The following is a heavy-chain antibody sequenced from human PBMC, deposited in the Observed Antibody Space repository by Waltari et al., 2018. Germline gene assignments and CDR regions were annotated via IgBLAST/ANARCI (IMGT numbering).Heavy chain of an antibody. J-gene: IGHJ4*02. CDR2: IYYSGTT. CDR1: GGSISSSY. CDR3: ARGDDILTSYYYFDY. Sequence: QVQLQESGPGLVKPSETLSLTCTVSGGSISSSYWSWIRQPPGKGLEWVGSIYYSGTTNYTPSLKSRIIISVDTSKNQFSLKLTSVTAADTAIYYCARGDDILTSYYYFDYWGQGTLVTVSS. D-gene: IGHD3-9*01. V-gene: IGHV4-59*01.